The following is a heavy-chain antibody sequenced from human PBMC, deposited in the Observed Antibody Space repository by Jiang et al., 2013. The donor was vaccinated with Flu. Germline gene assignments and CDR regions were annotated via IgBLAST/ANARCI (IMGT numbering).Heavy chain of an antibody. D-gene: IGHD5-12*01. CDR2: IDWKGNT. CDR3: AGVDMGVAHLYNYYRMDV. J-gene: IGHJ6*02. Sequence: PGLVKPSETLSLTCTASGVSISSYYWNWIRQSPGKGLEWIGDIDWKGNTNYNASLRSRATISLGTSRNQFSLEVSSVTAADTAVYYCAGVDMGVAHLYNYYRMDVWGQGTSVTVSS. CDR1: GVSISSYY. V-gene: IGHV4-59*13.